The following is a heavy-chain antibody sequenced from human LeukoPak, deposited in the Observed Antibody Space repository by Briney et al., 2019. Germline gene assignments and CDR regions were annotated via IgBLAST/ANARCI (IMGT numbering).Heavy chain of an antibody. CDR3: ARRLERIGTYYDILTGYSPLDY. Sequence: GASVKVSCKASGYTFTGYYMHWVRQAPGQGLEWMGWINPNSGGTNYAQKFQGRVTMTRDTSISTAYMELSRLRSDDTAVYYCARRLERIGTYYDILTGYSPLDYWGQGTLVTVSS. J-gene: IGHJ4*02. D-gene: IGHD3-9*01. CDR1: GYTFTGYY. CDR2: INPNSGGT. V-gene: IGHV1-2*02.